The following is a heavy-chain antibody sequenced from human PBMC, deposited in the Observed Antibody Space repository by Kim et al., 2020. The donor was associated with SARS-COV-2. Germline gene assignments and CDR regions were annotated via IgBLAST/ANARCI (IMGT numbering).Heavy chain of an antibody. J-gene: IGHJ6*02. Sequence: ASVKVSCKASGYTFTGYYMHWVRQAPGQGLEWMGWINPNSGGTNYAQKFQGRVTMTRDTSISTAYMELSRLRSDDTAVYYCARDRIAVAVDYYYGMDVWGQGTTVTVSS. V-gene: IGHV1-2*02. CDR1: GYTFTGYY. CDR2: INPNSGGT. D-gene: IGHD6-19*01. CDR3: ARDRIAVAVDYYYGMDV.